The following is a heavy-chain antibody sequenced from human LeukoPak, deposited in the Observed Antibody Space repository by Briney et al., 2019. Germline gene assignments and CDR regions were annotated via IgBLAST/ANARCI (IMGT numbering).Heavy chain of an antibody. CDR3: AREGGGYSYGSLDY. Sequence: PSETLSLTCTVSGGSISSYYWSWIRQLPGKGLEWIGYIYYSGSTNYNPSLKSRVTISVDTSKNQFSLKLSSVTAADTAVYYCAREGGGYSYGSLDYWGQGTLVTVSS. D-gene: IGHD5-18*01. CDR1: GGSISSYY. J-gene: IGHJ4*02. V-gene: IGHV4-59*12. CDR2: IYYSGST.